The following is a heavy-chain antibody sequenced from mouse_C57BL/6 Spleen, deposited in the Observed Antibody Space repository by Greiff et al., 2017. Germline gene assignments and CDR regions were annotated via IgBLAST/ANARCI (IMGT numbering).Heavy chain of an antibody. Sequence: VKLQQPGAELVKPGASVKLSCKASGYTFTSYWMHWVKQRPGQGLEWIGMIHPNSGSTNYNEKFKSKATLTVDKSSSTAYMQLSSLTSEDSAVYYCANYGSSYGFAYWGQGTLVTVSA. J-gene: IGHJ3*01. V-gene: IGHV1-64*01. CDR1: GYTFTSYW. D-gene: IGHD1-1*01. CDR3: ANYGSSYGFAY. CDR2: IHPNSGST.